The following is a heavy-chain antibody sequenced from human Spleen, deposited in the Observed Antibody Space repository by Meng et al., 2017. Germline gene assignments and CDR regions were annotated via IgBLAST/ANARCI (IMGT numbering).Heavy chain of an antibody. CDR3: VRAPQWELPNYYFDS. Sequence: GGSLRLSCAASGFTFSSYSMSWVRQAPGKGLEWVANIKQDGSEKFYVDSVKGRFTISRDNARNSLYLQMHSLRAEDTAVYFCVRAPQWELPNYYFDSWGQGTLVTVSS. V-gene: IGHV3-7*01. D-gene: IGHD1-26*01. CDR1: GFTFSSYS. CDR2: IKQDGSEK. J-gene: IGHJ4*02.